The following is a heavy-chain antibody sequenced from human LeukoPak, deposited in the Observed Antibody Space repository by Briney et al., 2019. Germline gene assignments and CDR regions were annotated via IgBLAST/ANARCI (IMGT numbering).Heavy chain of an antibody. V-gene: IGHV1-2*02. CDR2: INPNSGGT. CDR1: GYTFTGYY. CDR3: ARDGTYCSSTSCYPSLPWFDP. Sequence: ASVKVSCKASGYTFTGYYMHRVRQAPGQGLEWMGWINPNSGGTNYAQKFQGRVTMTRDTSISTAYMELSRLRSDDTAVYYCARDGTYCSSTSCYPSLPWFDPWGQGTLVTVSS. J-gene: IGHJ5*02. D-gene: IGHD2-2*01.